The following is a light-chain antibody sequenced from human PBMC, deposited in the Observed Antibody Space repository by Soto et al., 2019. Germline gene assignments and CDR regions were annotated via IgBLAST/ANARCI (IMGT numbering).Light chain of an antibody. V-gene: IGKV3-20*01. CDR2: DAS. Sequence: EIVLTQSPGTLSLSPGERATLSCRASQSVSSSYLAWYQQKPGQAPRLLIYDASSRATGIPDRFSGSGSGTDFTLTLSRLEPDDFAVYYCQQYGSSPLTFGGGTKVEIK. J-gene: IGKJ4*01. CDR3: QQYGSSPLT. CDR1: QSVSSSY.